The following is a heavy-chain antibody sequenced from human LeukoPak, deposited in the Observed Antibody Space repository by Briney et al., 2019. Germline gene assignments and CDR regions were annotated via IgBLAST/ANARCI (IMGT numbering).Heavy chain of an antibody. CDR2: IKSDGSGT. CDR3: ARRGSYREFDF. V-gene: IGHV3-74*01. Sequence: GGSLRLSCAASGITLSNYWMHWVRQAPGKGLVWVSLIKSDGSGTSYADSVQGRFTISRDNAKNSLYLQMNSLRDEDTAVYYCARRGSYREFDFWGQGTLVTVSS. J-gene: IGHJ4*02. CDR1: GITLSNYW. D-gene: IGHD1-26*01.